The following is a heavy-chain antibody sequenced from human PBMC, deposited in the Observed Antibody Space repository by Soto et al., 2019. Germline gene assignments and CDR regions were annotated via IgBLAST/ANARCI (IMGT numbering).Heavy chain of an antibody. J-gene: IGHJ4*02. CDR3: ARALSTPYSSSWYYFDY. Sequence: XVKVSCKASGGTFSSYAISWVRQAPGQGLERMGGIIPIFGTANYAQKFQGRVTITADESTSTAYMELSSLRSEDTAVYYCARALSTPYSSSWYYFDYWGQGTLVTVSS. CDR1: GGTFSSYA. CDR2: IIPIFGTA. V-gene: IGHV1-69*13. D-gene: IGHD6-13*01.